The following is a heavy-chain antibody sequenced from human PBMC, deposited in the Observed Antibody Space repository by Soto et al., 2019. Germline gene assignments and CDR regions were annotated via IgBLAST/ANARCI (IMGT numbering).Heavy chain of an antibody. CDR3: AKDRRAGGNSAFYFDF. D-gene: IGHD3-16*01. J-gene: IGHJ4*02. Sequence: GGSLRLSCAASGFNFSNYAMSWVRQAPGKGLEWVSLISATGGGTYYADSVKGRFTISRDNSHNTLYLQVHSLTAEDTAVYYCAKDRRAGGNSAFYFDFWGQGAQVTVSS. V-gene: IGHV3-23*01. CDR2: ISATGGGT. CDR1: GFNFSNYA.